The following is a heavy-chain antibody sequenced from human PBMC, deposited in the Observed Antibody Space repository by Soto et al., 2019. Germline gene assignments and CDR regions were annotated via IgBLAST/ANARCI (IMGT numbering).Heavy chain of an antibody. D-gene: IGHD2-15*01. J-gene: IGHJ6*02. CDR3: ASAYCSGGSCYRGGAYYYYGMDV. CDR2: IYYSGST. CDR1: GGSISSGGYY. Sequence: PSETLSLTCTVSGGSISSGGYYWSWFRQHPGKGLEWIGYIYYSGSTYYNPSLKSRVTISVDTSKNQFSLKLSSVTAADTAVYYCASAYCSGGSCYRGGAYYYYGMDVWGQGTTVTVSS. V-gene: IGHV4-31*03.